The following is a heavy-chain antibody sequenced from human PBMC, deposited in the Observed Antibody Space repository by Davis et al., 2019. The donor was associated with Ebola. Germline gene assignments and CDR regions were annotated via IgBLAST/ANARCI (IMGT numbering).Heavy chain of an antibody. Sequence: AVTVSCKASGYTFTHNYMHWLRLPAGHGHQWVGMINPHDRNTLYPQKFQGRVTVTRDTSTTTAYMELRSLISDDTAVYYCARVVARLMVYAILDYYYYGMDVWGQGTTVTVSS. J-gene: IGHJ6*02. CDR2: INPHDRNT. V-gene: IGHV1-46*01. CDR1: GYTFTHNY. D-gene: IGHD2-8*01. CDR3: ARVVARLMVYAILDYYYYGMDV.